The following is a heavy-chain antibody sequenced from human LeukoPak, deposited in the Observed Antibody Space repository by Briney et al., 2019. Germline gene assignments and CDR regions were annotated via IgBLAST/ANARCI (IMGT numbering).Heavy chain of an antibody. Sequence: PGGSLRLSCAASKFNFAMSWVRQTADKRLEWVSAISGSGDATFYTDSVKGRFTISRDNSKNTLYLQMNNLRVEDTAVYYCAKEHFASSSFFDYWGQGTLVTVSS. CDR2: ISGSGDAT. D-gene: IGHD6-6*01. CDR1: KFNFA. V-gene: IGHV3-23*01. CDR3: AKEHFASSSFFDY. J-gene: IGHJ4*02.